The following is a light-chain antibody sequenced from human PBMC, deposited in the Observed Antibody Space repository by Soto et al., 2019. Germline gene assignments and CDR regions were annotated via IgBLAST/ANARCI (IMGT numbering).Light chain of an antibody. Sequence: DIQMTQSPSSLSASVRDRVTITCRASQNIINYLNWYQQKPGRAPKILIYAASNLQSGVPSRFSGGGSGTDFTLTITSLQPEDFATYYCQQSHSSPWTFGQGTKVDIK. CDR3: QQSHSSPWT. CDR1: QNIINY. V-gene: IGKV1-39*01. CDR2: AAS. J-gene: IGKJ1*01.